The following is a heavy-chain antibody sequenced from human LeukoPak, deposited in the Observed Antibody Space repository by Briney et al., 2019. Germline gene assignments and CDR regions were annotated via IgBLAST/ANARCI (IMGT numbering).Heavy chain of an antibody. CDR2: IKSKIDGGTI. V-gene: IGHV3-15*01. CDR1: GFTFSDAW. J-gene: IGHJ4*02. D-gene: IGHD6-25*01. CDR3: TTRRQDGC. Sequence: PGGALRLSCVASGFTFSDAWMRWVRQAPGKGVEWGGRIKSKIDGGTIDYGAPVTGRFTISRDDSRSTLYLQMNSLKTEDTAVYYCTTRRQDGCWGQGTLVTVS.